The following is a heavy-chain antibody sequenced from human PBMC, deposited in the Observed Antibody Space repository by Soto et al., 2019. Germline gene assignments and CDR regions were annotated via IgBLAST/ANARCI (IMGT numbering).Heavy chain of an antibody. J-gene: IGHJ6*02. CDR2: INHSGST. CDR1: GGSFSGYY. V-gene: IGHV4-34*01. Sequence: SETLSLTCAVYGGSFSGYYWSWIRQPPGKWLEWIGEINHSGSTNYNPSLKSRVTISVDTSKNQFSLKLSSVTAADTAVYYCARGGSGRGYYYYYYGMDVWGQGXTVTVYS. D-gene: IGHD3-10*01. CDR3: ARGGSGRGYYYYYYGMDV.